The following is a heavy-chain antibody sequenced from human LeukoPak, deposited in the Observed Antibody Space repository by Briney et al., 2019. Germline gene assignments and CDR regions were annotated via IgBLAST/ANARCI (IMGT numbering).Heavy chain of an antibody. V-gene: IGHV3-23*01. J-gene: IGHJ4*02. CDR2: ISGSGGST. Sequence: GGSLRLSCAASGFTFSSYAMSWVRQAPGKGLEWVSAISGSGGSTYYADSVKGRFTISRDNSKNTLYPQMNSLRAEDTAVYYCARPLGGSSGYYQPFDYWGQGTLVTVSS. CDR1: GFTFSSYA. CDR3: ARPLGGSSGYYQPFDY. D-gene: IGHD3-22*01.